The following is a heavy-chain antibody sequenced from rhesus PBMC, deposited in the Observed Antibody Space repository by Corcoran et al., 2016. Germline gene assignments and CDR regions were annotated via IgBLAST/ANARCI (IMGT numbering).Heavy chain of an antibody. J-gene: IGHJ4*01. Sequence: QVQLQESGPGLVKPSETLSLTCAVSGGSVSSSNWWSWIRQPPGKGLEWIGFISGSSGSTYYNPSLKSRVTISPATSKNQFSLKLSSVTAADTAVYYCARASTGVIIIPFDYWGQGVLVTVSS. V-gene: IGHV4-65*01. CDR3: ARASTGVIIIPFDY. CDR1: GGSVSSSNW. D-gene: IGHD3-34*01. CDR2: ISGSSGST.